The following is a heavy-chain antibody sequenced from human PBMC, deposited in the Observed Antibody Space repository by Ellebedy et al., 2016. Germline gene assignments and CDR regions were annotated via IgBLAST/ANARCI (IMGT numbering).Heavy chain of an antibody. CDR1: GFTFSSYA. J-gene: IGHJ5*02. V-gene: IGHV3-23*01. D-gene: IGHD5-12*01. Sequence: GESLKISXAASGFTFSSYAMSWVRQAPGKGLEWVSAISGSGGSTYYADSVKGRFTISRDNSKNTLYLQMNSLRAEDTAVYYCAKYIVATLPLDPWGQGTLVTVSS. CDR3: AKYIVATLPLDP. CDR2: ISGSGGST.